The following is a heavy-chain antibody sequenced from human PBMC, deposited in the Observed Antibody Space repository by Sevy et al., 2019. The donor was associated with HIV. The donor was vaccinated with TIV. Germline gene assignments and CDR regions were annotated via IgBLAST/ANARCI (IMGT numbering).Heavy chain of an antibody. CDR3: ARDVSGGERLGQLSAYFDY. CDR2: ISFNGGNK. J-gene: IGHJ4*02. D-gene: IGHD3-16*02. V-gene: IGHV3-30-3*01. Sequence: GGSRRLSCAASGFPFTTYAVHWVRQAPGKGLEWLAVISFNGGNKFYADSVRGRFTISGDNSENTMYLQMNSLRVEETAMYYCARDVSGGERLGQLSAYFDYWGQGTRVTVS. CDR1: GFPFTTYA.